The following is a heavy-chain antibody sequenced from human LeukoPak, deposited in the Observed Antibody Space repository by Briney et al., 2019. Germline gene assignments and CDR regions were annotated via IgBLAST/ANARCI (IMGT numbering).Heavy chain of an antibody. D-gene: IGHD3-22*01. V-gene: IGHV1-69*04. CDR3: AREGEQGSYYDSSGYLTY. Sequence: SVKVSCKASGGTFSSYAISWVRQAPGQGLEWMGRIIPILGIANYAQKFQGRVTITADKSTSTAYMELSSLRSEDTAVYYCAREGEQGSYYDSSGYLTYWGQGTLVTVSS. CDR1: GGTFSSYA. CDR2: IIPILGIA. J-gene: IGHJ4*02.